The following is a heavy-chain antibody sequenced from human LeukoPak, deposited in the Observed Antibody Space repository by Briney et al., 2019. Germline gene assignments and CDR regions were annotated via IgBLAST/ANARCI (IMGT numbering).Heavy chain of an antibody. CDR1: GGSISSYY. Sequence: SETLSLTCTVSGGSISSYYWSWIRQPAGKGLEWIGRIYTSGSTNYNPSLKSRVTMSVDTSKDQFSLKLSSVTAADTAVYYCARDRGSYSSSWYVGWFDPWGQGTLVTVSS. CDR3: ARDRGSYSSSWYVGWFDP. D-gene: IGHD6-13*01. J-gene: IGHJ5*02. CDR2: IYTSGST. V-gene: IGHV4-4*07.